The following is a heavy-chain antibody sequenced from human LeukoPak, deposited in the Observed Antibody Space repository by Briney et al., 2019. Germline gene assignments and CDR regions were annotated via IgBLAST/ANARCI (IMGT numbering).Heavy chain of an antibody. CDR1: GYTFTSYG. Sequence: GASVKVSCKASGYTFTSYGTSWVRQAPGQGLEWMGWISAYNGNTNYAQKLQGRVTMTTDTSTSTAYMELRSLRSDDTAVYYCARDERITIFGVVIPRSAFDIWGQGTMVTVSS. CDR2: ISAYNGNT. D-gene: IGHD3-3*01. CDR3: ARDERITIFGVVIPRSAFDI. V-gene: IGHV1-18*01. J-gene: IGHJ3*02.